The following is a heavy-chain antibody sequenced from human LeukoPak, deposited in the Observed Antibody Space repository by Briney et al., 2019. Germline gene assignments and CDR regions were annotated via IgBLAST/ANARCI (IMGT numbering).Heavy chain of an antibody. Sequence: SVKVSCKASGGTFSSYAISWARQAPGQGLEWMGGIIPIFGTANYAQKFQGRVTITADESTSTAYMELSSLRSEDTAVYYCARRQVGVYYYYGMDVWGQGATVTVSS. CDR2: IIPIFGTA. CDR1: GGTFSSYA. CDR3: ARRQVGVYYYYGMDV. J-gene: IGHJ6*02. D-gene: IGHD3-22*01. V-gene: IGHV1-69*13.